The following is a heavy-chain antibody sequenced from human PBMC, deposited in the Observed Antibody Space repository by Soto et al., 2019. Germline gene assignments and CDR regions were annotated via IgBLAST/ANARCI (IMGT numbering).Heavy chain of an antibody. CDR2: TFTGGST. CDR1: GFSVTTNH. V-gene: IGHV3-53*02. J-gene: IGHJ6*02. Sequence: EVQLVETGGGLIQPGGSLRLSCLAPGFSVTTNHIIWVRQPPGKGLEWVSTTFTGGSTHYADSVKGRFSISRDNSKNTVYLQMNNLRVEDTAVYYCAKKPPSSIQGWAFGMDVWGQGTTVSVSS. D-gene: IGHD1-26*01. CDR3: AKKPPSSIQGWAFGMDV.